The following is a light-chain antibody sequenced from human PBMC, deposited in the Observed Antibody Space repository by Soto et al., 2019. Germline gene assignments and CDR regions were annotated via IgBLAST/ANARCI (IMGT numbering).Light chain of an antibody. CDR3: QQYYDSPLT. CDR1: QSVLYSSNNKNY. Sequence: DIVMTQSPESLAVSLGERATINCKSSQSVLYSSNNKNYLNWYQQKPGQPPKLLIYWASIRESGVPDRFSGSGSGTDFTLTISSVQAEDVAVYYCQQYYDSPLTFGQGTDWRL. CDR2: WAS. J-gene: IGKJ5*01. V-gene: IGKV4-1*01.